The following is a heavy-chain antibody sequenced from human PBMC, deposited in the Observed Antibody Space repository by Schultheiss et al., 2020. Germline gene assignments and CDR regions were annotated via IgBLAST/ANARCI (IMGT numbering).Heavy chain of an antibody. CDR3: ARHRAGVAARNLFDP. J-gene: IGHJ5*02. CDR2: IYYSGST. V-gene: IGHV4-31*03. CDR1: GGSISSGGYY. D-gene: IGHD2-15*01. Sequence: SQTLSLTCTVSGGSISSGGYYWSWIRQHPGKGLEWIGYIYYSGSTYYNPSLKSRVTISVDTSKNQFSLKLSSVTAADTAVYYCARHRAGVAARNLFDPWGQGTLGTVSS.